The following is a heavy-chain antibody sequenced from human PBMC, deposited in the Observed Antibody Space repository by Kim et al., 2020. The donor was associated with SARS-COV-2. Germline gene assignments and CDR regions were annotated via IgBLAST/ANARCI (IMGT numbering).Heavy chain of an antibody. V-gene: IGHV1-3*01. D-gene: IGHD3-10*01. J-gene: IGHJ4*02. Sequence: ASVKVSCKASGYTFTSYAMHWVRQAPGQRLEWMGWINAGNGNTKYSQKFQGRVTITRDTSASTAYMELSSLRSEDTAVYYCARDLVSLMVRGVAFDYWGQGTLVTVSS. CDR2: INAGNGNT. CDR1: GYTFTSYA. CDR3: ARDLVSLMVRGVAFDY.